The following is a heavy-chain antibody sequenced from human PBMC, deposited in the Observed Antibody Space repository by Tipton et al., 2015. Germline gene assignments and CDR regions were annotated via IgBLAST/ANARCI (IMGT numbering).Heavy chain of an antibody. D-gene: IGHD3-10*01. V-gene: IGHV3-33*01. CDR1: GFSFSNSG. CDR3: ATVGVPKRFAMVRGSAKFRGLDV. Sequence: SLRLSCAASGFSFSNSGIHWVRQAPGKGLEWVAVIGYDGDDTYYADSVRGRFTISTDKPNSTVFLQINSLRVEDTAIYYCATVGVPKRFAMVRGSAKFRGLDVWSQWSTVTVSS. J-gene: IGHJ6*02. CDR2: IGYDGDDT.